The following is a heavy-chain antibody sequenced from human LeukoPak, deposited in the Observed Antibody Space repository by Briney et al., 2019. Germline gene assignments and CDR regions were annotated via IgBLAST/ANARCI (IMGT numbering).Heavy chain of an antibody. V-gene: IGHV4-34*01. J-gene: IGHJ4*02. CDR2: INHSGST. CDR3: AGGRVHFDY. CDR1: GGSFSGYY. D-gene: IGHD3-10*01. Sequence: SETLSLTCAVYGGSFSGYYWSWIRQPPVKGLEWIGEINHSGSTNYNPSLKSRVTISVDTSKNQFSLKLSSVTAADTAVYYCAGGRVHFDYWGQGTLVTVSS.